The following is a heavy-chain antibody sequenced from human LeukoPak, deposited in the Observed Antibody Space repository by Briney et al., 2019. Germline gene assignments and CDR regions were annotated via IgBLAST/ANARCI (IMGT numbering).Heavy chain of an antibody. D-gene: IGHD6-13*01. CDR1: GFTFSTYT. CDR3: ANDFLAAAGY. CDR2: ISSDGSSI. Sequence: TGGSLRLSCAASGFTFSTYTINWVRQAPGKGLEWVSSISSDGSSIHYADSVKGRFTISRDNAKKSLYLQMNSLRADDTAVYHCANDFLAAAGYWGQGTLVTVSS. J-gene: IGHJ4*02. V-gene: IGHV3-21*01.